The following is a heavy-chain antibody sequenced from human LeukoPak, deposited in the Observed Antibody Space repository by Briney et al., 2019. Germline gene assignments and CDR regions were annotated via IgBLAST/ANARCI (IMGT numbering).Heavy chain of an antibody. Sequence: PGGSLRLSCAASGFTFSGYGMHWVRQAPGKGLEWVAVIWYDGSNKYYADSVKGRFTISRDNSKNTLYLQMNSLKAGDTAVYYCARPPMVRGVIITGDDVFDIWGQGTMVTVSS. CDR2: IWYDGSNK. J-gene: IGHJ3*02. V-gene: IGHV3-33*01. CDR3: ARPPMVRGVIITGDDVFDI. CDR1: GFTFSGYG. D-gene: IGHD3-10*01.